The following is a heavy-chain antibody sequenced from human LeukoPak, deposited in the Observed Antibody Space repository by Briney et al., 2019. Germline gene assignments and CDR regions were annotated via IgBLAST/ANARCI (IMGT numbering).Heavy chain of an antibody. CDR2: IRYDGSNK. CDR1: GFTFSSYG. Sequence: GGSLRLSCAASGFTFSSYGMHWVRQAPGKGLEWVAFIRYDGSNKYYADSVKGRFTISRDNSKNTLYLQMNSLRAEDTAVYYCAKDGPILRTQIWFGELSAYYYGMDVWGQGTTVTVSS. D-gene: IGHD3-10*01. J-gene: IGHJ6*02. CDR3: AKDGPILRTQIWFGELSAYYYGMDV. V-gene: IGHV3-30*02.